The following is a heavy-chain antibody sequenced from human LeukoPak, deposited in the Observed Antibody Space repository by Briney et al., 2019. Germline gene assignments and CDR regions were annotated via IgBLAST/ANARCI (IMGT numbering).Heavy chain of an antibody. CDR1: GYTFNTYG. D-gene: IGHD5-18*01. V-gene: IGHV1-18*01. CDR3: ARDDRTVDTAMSFQR. Sequence: ASVKVSCKASGYTFNTYGISWVRQAPGQGLEWMGWIGAYSGNANYAQNLQGRVTLTIDTSTTTVYMELRSLKSDDTAVYYCARDDRTVDTAMSFQRWGQGTLVTVSS. J-gene: IGHJ1*01. CDR2: IGAYSGNA.